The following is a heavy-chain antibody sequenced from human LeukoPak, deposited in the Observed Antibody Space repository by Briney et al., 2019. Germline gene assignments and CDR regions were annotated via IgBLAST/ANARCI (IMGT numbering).Heavy chain of an antibody. CDR2: IIPIFGTA. CDR3: ASSIDSSSSFDY. J-gene: IGHJ4*02. Sequence: ASVKVSCKASGGTLRSYAISWVRQAPGQGLECMGGIIPIFGTANYAQKFQGRVTITTDESTSTAYMELSSLRSEDTAVYYCASSIDSSSSFDYWGQGTLVTVSS. V-gene: IGHV1-69*05. CDR1: GGTLRSYA. D-gene: IGHD6-6*01.